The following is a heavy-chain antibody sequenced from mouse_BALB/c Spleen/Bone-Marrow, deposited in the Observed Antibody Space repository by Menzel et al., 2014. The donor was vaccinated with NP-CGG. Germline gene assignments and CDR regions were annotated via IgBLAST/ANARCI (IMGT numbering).Heavy chain of an antibody. CDR2: IWGDGST. J-gene: IGHJ4*01. CDR1: GFSLTGYG. V-gene: IGHV2-6-7*01. CDR3: ARELGHYAMDY. D-gene: IGHD4-1*01. Sequence: QVQLKESGPGLVAPSQSLSITCTVSGFSLTGYGVNWVRQPPGKGLEWLGMIWGDGSTDDNSALKSRLSISKDNSKSQVFLKMNSLQTDDTARYYCARELGHYAMDYWGQGTSVTVSS.